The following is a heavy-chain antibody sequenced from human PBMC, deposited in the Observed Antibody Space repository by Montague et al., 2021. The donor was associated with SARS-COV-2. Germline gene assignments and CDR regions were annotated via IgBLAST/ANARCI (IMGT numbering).Heavy chain of an antibody. CDR2: IYYSGST. D-gene: IGHD2-15*01. Sequence: TLSLTYTVSGGSISSGGYYWGWIRQHPGKGLEWIGYIYYSGSTYYNPSLKSRVTISVDTSKNQFSLKLSSVTAADTAVYYCARVLGGYCSGGSCYRGWYFDLWGRGTLVTVSS. CDR1: GGSISSGGYY. V-gene: IGHV4-31*03. CDR3: ARVLGGYCSGGSCYRGWYFDL. J-gene: IGHJ2*01.